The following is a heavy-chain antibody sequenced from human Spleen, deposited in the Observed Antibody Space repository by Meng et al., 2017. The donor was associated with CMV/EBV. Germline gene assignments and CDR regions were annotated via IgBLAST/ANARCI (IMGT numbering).Heavy chain of an antibody. CDR3: ARGDSSSSSSYFDY. Sequence: VYGGSISGNNWWSWVRQPPGKGLEWIGDIYHSGSTNYNPSLKSRVTISVDKSKNQFSLKLSPVTAADTAVYYCARGDSSSSSSYFDYWGQGTLVTVSS. D-gene: IGHD6-6*01. J-gene: IGHJ4*02. CDR2: IYHSGST. CDR1: GGSISGNNW. V-gene: IGHV4-4*02.